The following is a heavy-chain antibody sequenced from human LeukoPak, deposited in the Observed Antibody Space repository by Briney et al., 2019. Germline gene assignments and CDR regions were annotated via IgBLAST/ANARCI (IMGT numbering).Heavy chain of an antibody. CDR2: IYYTGAT. CDR3: AKYGNSGWVIDN. J-gene: IGHJ4*02. V-gene: IGHV4-59*08. CDR1: GGSIGNNY. D-gene: IGHD6-19*01. Sequence: SETLSLTCTVSGGSIGNNYWTWIRQPPGKGLEYIGYIYYTGATNYSPSLKSRVTISVDTSKSQFSLKLSSVTAADTAVYFCAKYGNSGWVIDNWGQGALVTVSS.